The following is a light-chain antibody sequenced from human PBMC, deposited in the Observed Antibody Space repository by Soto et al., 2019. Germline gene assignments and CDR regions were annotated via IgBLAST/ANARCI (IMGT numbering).Light chain of an antibody. CDR1: QTVSSSY. CDR3: QQRSNWPPIT. CDR2: GAS. Sequence: IVLNQSLCTVSLSPGVRATPSCRASQTVSSSYLAWSQQKPGQAPRPLIYGASNRATGVPDRFSGSGSGTDFTLTISCLEPEDFAVYYCQQRSNWPPITFCQVARLEI. J-gene: IGKJ5*01. V-gene: IGKV3D-20*02.